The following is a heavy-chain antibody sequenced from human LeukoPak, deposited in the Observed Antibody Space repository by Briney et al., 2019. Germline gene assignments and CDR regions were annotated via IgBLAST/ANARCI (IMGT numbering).Heavy chain of an antibody. CDR1: GYTFTGYY. D-gene: IGHD4-17*01. V-gene: IGHV1-2*02. CDR2: INPNSGGT. J-gene: IGHJ3*02. Sequence: ASVKVSCKASGYTFTGYYMHWVRQAPGQGLEWMGWINPNSGGTNYAQKFQGRVTMTRDTSISTAYMELSRLRSDDTAVYYCARGKMTVTTISAFDIWGQGTMVPSLQ. CDR3: ARGKMTVTTISAFDI.